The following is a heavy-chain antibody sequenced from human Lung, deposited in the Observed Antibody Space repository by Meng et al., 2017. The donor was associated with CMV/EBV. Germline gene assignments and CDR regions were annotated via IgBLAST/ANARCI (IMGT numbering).Heavy chain of an antibody. CDR2: ISFDGSSK. CDR3: AREGVYFDY. J-gene: IGHJ4*02. V-gene: IGHV3-30-3*01. CDR1: GFTFSTYA. Sequence: GGSLRLSCSASGFTFSTYAMHWVRQAPGKGLEWVALISFDGSSKYFADSVKGRFTISRDSSKNTLYLQMNTLRTEDTAIYFCAREGVYFDYGGQGTLVTVSS. D-gene: IGHD3-16*01.